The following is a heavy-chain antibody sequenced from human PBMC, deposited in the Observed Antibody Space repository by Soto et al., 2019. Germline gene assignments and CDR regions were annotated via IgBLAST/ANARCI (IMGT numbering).Heavy chain of an antibody. CDR2: INAGNGNT. CDR1: GYTFTSYA. Sequence: GASVKVSCKASGYTFTSYAMHWVRQAPGQRLEWVGWINAGNGNTKYSQKFQGRVTITRDTSASTAYMELSSLRSEDTAVYYCARGSGLTYFDYWGQGTLVTVSS. D-gene: IGHD3-10*01. J-gene: IGHJ4*02. CDR3: ARGSGLTYFDY. V-gene: IGHV1-3*01.